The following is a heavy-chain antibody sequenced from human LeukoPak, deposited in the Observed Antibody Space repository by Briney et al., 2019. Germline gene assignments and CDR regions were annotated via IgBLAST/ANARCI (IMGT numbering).Heavy chain of an antibody. V-gene: IGHV3-53*01. J-gene: IGHJ3*02. CDR2: IYSGGST. Sequence: GGSLRLSCAASGFTVSSNYMSWVRQAPGKGLEWVSVIYSGGSTYYADSVKGRFTISRDNSKNTLYLQMNSLRAEDTAVYYCARGTHYGGPGHAFDIWGQGTMVTDTS. D-gene: IGHD4-23*01. CDR1: GFTVSSNY. CDR3: ARGTHYGGPGHAFDI.